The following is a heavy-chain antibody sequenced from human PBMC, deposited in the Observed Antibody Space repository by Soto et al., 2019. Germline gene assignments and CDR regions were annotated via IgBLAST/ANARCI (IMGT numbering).Heavy chain of an antibody. J-gene: IGHJ2*01. Sequence: QVQLVQSGAVVKKPGSSVKVSCKASGGTLNNFAVSWVRQAPGQGLEWMGGIVRLFGTANYAQKFQGRVTITSDESTRTAYMELRNLRSEDTAIYYCAISGNSRVYFDLWGRGTLVTVSS. CDR3: AISGNSRVYFDL. V-gene: IGHV1-69*01. D-gene: IGHD1-26*01. CDR1: GGTLNNFA. CDR2: IVRLFGTA.